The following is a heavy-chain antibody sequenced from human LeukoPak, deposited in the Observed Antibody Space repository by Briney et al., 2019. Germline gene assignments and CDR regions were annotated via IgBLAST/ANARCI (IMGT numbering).Heavy chain of an antibody. CDR3: ATSGWYLLPGVY. D-gene: IGHD6-19*01. J-gene: IGHJ4*02. Sequence: TSETLSLTCSVSGDSISTSSYYWGWIRQPPGKGLEWIGTIYYSGSAYYNPSLTSRVTISVDTSKNQFSLKLSSVTAADTAVYYCATSGWYLLPGVYWGQGTLVTVSS. CDR2: IYYSGSA. V-gene: IGHV4-39*01. CDR1: GDSISTSSYY.